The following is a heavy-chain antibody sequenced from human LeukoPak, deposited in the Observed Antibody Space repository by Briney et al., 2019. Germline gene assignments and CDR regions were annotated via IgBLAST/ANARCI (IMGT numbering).Heavy chain of an antibody. J-gene: IGHJ3*02. CDR3: ARVWVGAAFDI. Sequence: SETLSLTCTVSGGSISSYYWSWIRQPPGKGLEWIGYIYYSGSTNYNPSLKSRVTISVDTSKNQFSLKLSSVTAADTAVYYCARVWVGAAFDIWGQGTMVTVSS. D-gene: IGHD3-10*01. V-gene: IGHV4-59*01. CDR2: IYYSGST. CDR1: GGSISSYY.